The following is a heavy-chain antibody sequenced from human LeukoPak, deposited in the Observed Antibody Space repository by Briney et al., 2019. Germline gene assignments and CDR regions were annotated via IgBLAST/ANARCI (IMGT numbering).Heavy chain of an antibody. J-gene: IGHJ4*02. CDR1: GGSISSSSYY. D-gene: IGHD3-22*01. Sequence: SETLSLTCTVSGGSISSSSYYWGWIRQPPGKGLEWIGKIYYSGSTYYNPPLKSRVTISVDTSKNQFSLKLSSATAADTAVYYCARFSAYYDSSGYSNYFDYWGQGTLVTVSS. CDR3: ARFSAYYDSSGYSNYFDY. CDR2: IYYSGST. V-gene: IGHV4-39*07.